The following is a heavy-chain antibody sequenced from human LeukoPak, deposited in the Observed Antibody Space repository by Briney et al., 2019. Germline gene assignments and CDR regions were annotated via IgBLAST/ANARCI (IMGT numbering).Heavy chain of an antibody. CDR1: GFTLGNYW. D-gene: IGHD5-12*01. Sequence: SGGSLRLSCAASGFTLGNYWMHWVRHAPGKGLVWVSRGDGDGSHSTYADSVKGRFTISRDNAKNTLYLQMNSLTGEDTAVYYCTRGTVPGLATTYGTYFDSWGQGTLVTVSS. CDR3: TRGTVPGLATTYGTYFDS. J-gene: IGHJ4*02. V-gene: IGHV3-74*03. CDR2: GDGDGSHS.